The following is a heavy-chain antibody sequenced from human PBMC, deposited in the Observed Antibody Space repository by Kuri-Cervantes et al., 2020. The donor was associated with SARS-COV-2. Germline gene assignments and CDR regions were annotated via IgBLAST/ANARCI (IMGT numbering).Heavy chain of an antibody. V-gene: IGHV4-39*07. CDR2: MYYSGST. CDR3: ARVDGDYVDWYFDL. Sequence: SETLSLTCTVSGDSISSSRYYWGWIRQPPGKGLEWIGSMYYSGSTYYNPSLKSRVTISVDTSKNQFSLKLSSVTAADTAVYYCARVDGDYVDWYFDLWGRGTLVTVSS. J-gene: IGHJ2*01. D-gene: IGHD4-17*01. CDR1: GDSISSSRYY.